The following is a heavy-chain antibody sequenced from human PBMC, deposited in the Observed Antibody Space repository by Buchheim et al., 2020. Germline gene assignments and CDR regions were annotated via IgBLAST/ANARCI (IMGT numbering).Heavy chain of an antibody. CDR2: ISGSGGST. J-gene: IGHJ6*02. Sequence: EVQLLESGGGLVQPGGSLRLSCAASGFTFSSYAMSWVRQAPGKGLEWVSAISGSGGSTYYADSVKGRFTISRDNSKNTLYLQMNSLRAEDTAVYYCARWYYDFWSGYYFGPTMGMDVWGQGTT. CDR1: GFTFSSYA. V-gene: IGHV3-23*01. D-gene: IGHD3-3*01. CDR3: ARWYYDFWSGYYFGPTMGMDV.